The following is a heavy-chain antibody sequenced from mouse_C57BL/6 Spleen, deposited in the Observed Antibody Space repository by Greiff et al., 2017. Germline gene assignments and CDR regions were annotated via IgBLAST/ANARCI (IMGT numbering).Heavy chain of an antibody. D-gene: IGHD2-1*01. J-gene: IGHJ2*01. CDR2: IYPSDSET. CDR3: AISGGIYYGKRFDY. V-gene: IGHV1-61*01. Sequence: QVQLQQPGAELVRPGSSVKLSCKASGYTFTSYWMDWVKQRPGQGLEWIGNIYPSDSETHYNQKFKDKATLTVDKSSSPAYMQLSSLTSEDSAVYYCAISGGIYYGKRFDYWGQGTTLTVSS. CDR1: GYTFTSYW.